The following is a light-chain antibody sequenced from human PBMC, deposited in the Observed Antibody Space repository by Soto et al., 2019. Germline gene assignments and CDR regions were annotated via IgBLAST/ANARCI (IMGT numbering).Light chain of an antibody. V-gene: IGKV3D-20*02. Sequence: EIVLTQSPGPLSLSPGERATLSCRSSQSVSSSYLAWYQQKPGQAPRLLIYGASSRATGIPARFSGSGSGTDCTLTISSLEPEDVAVYYCQQRSNWPRTLGQGTKVDIK. J-gene: IGKJ1*01. CDR1: QSVSSSY. CDR3: QQRSNWPRT. CDR2: GAS.